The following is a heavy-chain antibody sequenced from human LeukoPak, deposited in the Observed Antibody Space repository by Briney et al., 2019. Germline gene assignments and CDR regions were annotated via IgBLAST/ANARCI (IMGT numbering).Heavy chain of an antibody. V-gene: IGHV4-4*02. CDR2: IYHSGST. CDR1: GGSISSSNW. J-gene: IGHJ4*02. CDR3: ARVLGDPNYYDSSGRLYYFDY. D-gene: IGHD3-22*01. Sequence: TASETLSLTCAVSGGSISSSNWWSWVRQPPGKGLEWIGEIYHSGSTNYNPSLKSRVTISVDKSKNQFSLKLSSVTAADTAVYYCARVLGDPNYYDSSGRLYYFDYWGQGTLVTVSS.